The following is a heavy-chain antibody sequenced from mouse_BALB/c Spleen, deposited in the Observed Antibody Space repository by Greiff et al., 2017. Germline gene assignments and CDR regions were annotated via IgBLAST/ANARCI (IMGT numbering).Heavy chain of an antibody. Sequence: DVQLVESGGGLVKPGGSLKLSCAASGFTFSSYAMSWVRQTPEKRLEWVASISSGGSTYYPDSVKGRFTISRDNARNILYLQMSSLRSEDTAMYYCARGSFDYWGQGTTLTVSS. CDR1: GFTFSSYA. J-gene: IGHJ2*01. CDR2: ISSGGST. CDR3: ARGSFDY. V-gene: IGHV5-6-5*01.